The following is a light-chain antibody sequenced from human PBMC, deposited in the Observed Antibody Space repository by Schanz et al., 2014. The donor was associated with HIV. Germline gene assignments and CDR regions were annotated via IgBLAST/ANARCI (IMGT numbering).Light chain of an antibody. Sequence: IPLTQSPSSLSASVGDRVTITCRASQGISSYLAWYQQKPGKAPKLLIYAASTLQSGVPSRFSGIGSGTDFTLTISSLQPEDSATYYCQQLNSYPWTFGQGTKVEIK. J-gene: IGKJ1*01. V-gene: IGKV1-9*01. CDR3: QQLNSYPWT. CDR2: AAS. CDR1: QGISSY.